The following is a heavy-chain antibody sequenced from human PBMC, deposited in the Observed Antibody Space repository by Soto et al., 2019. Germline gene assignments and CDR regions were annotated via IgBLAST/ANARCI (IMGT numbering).Heavy chain of an antibody. CDR1: GGSFSGYH. Sequence: VQLQQWGAGLLKPSETLSLTCDVYGGSFSGYHWSWFRQPPGKGLEWIGEINPSGSINYNPSLMSRVTISVDTSKNQFSLNLSSVTAADTAVYYCATFVGATTVTRGSPRDYWGQGTLVTVSS. V-gene: IGHV4-34*01. CDR3: ATFVGATTVTRGSPRDY. J-gene: IGHJ4*02. D-gene: IGHD4-4*01. CDR2: INPSGSI.